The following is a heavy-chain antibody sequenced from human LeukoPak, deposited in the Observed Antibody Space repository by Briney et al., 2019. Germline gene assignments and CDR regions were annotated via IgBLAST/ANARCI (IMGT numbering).Heavy chain of an antibody. D-gene: IGHD3-10*01. CDR2: ISSGSSYI. V-gene: IGHV3-21*01. Sequence: GGSLRLSCAASGFTFSSYSMNWVRQAPGKGLEWVSSISSGSSYIYYADSVKGRFTISRDNPKNSLYLQMNSLRAEDTAVYYCARAWDPPTMVRGYPIPGYWGQGTLVTVSS. CDR3: ARAWDPPTMVRGYPIPGY. CDR1: GFTFSSYS. J-gene: IGHJ1*01.